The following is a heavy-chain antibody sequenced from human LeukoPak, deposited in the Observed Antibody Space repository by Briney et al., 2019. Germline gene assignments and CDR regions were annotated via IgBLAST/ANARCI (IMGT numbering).Heavy chain of an antibody. V-gene: IGHV3-7*01. D-gene: IGHD3-16*01. J-gene: IGHJ3*02. Sequence: PGGSLRLSCAASGFTFSSYWMSWVRQAPGKGLEWVANIKQDGSEKYYVDSVKGRFTISRDNAKSSLFLQMSSLRAEDTAAYYCARYDYVWGKTFDIWGQGTMVTVSS. CDR3: ARYDYVWGKTFDI. CDR1: GFTFSSYW. CDR2: IKQDGSEK.